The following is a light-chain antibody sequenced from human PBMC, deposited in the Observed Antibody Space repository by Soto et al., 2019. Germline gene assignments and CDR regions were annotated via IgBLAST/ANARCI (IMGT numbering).Light chain of an antibody. CDR1: HFVGNS. CDR2: GAS. CDR3: QQYNNWPQT. J-gene: IGKJ1*01. Sequence: EIVLTQSPGTLSMPPGEGATLSCRASHFVGNSLAWYQQKPGQAPRLLIYGASTRATGIPARFSGSGSGTEFTLTISSLQSEDFAVYYCQQYNNWPQTFGQGTKVDIK. V-gene: IGKV3-15*01.